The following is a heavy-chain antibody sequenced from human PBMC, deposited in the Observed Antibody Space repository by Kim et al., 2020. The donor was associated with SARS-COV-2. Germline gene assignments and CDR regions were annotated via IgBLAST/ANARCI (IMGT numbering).Heavy chain of an antibody. Sequence: PALKSRVTISVDTSKNQFSRKLSSVTAADTAVYYCARRDGAAAHLSTFDYWGQGTLVTVSS. D-gene: IGHD6-13*01. CDR3: ARRDGAAAHLSTFDY. V-gene: IGHV4-34*01. J-gene: IGHJ4*02.